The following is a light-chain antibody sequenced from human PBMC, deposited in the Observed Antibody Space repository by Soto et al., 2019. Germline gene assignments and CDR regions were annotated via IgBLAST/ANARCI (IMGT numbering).Light chain of an antibody. J-gene: IGKJ1*01. V-gene: IGKV3-20*01. CDR2: GAS. CDR3: HQYGSSPKT. CDR1: QSVRSSY. Sequence: EIVLTQSPGTLSLSPGERATLSCRANQSVRSSYLAWYQQKPGQAPRLLIYGASSRATGIPDRFSGSGSGTDFTLTIIRLEPEDFAVYYCHQYGSSPKTFGQGTKVEIQ.